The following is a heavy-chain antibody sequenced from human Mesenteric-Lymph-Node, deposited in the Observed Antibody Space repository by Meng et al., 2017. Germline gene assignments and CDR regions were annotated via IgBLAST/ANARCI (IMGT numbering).Heavy chain of an antibody. D-gene: IGHD4-17*01. Sequence: QVQLQQWGGGLLKPSGTRSLTCAVYGGSVSGYYWSWVRQPPGKGLEWIGEINHSGSTNYNPSLKSRVTISVDTSKNQFSLKLSSVTAADTAVYYCARRYGASAYNWFDPWGQGTLVTVSS. CDR3: ARRYGASAYNWFDP. J-gene: IGHJ5*02. CDR1: GGSVSGYY. V-gene: IGHV4-34*02. CDR2: INHSGST.